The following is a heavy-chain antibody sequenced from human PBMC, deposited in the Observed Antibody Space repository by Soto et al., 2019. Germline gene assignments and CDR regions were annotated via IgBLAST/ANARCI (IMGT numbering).Heavy chain of an antibody. J-gene: IGHJ6*02. CDR1: DFTVSINY. CDR2: IYRDGST. V-gene: IGHV3-53*01. Sequence: DVQVMESGGGWIQPGGSLRLSCAATDFTVSINYMSWVRQAPGKGLEWVSMIYRDGSTFYADSVKGRFTISRDSSTNSPFSPIERPGSEGTGGDFFAEGGKEHSAPYYGMDVWGPGTTVTVSS. CDR3: AEGGKEHSAPYYGMDV. D-gene: IGHD1-1*01.